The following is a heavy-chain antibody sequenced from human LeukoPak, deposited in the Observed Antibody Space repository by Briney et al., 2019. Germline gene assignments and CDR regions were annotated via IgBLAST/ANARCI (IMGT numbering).Heavy chain of an antibody. J-gene: IGHJ4*02. CDR2: ISGSGIGT. CDR1: GFTFSNFV. D-gene: IGHD5-12*01. Sequence: PGGSLRLSCVASGFTFSNFVMSWVRQAPGKGLEWVSVISGSGIGTYYAESVKGRFPISRDNSKNTLYLQMNSLRAEDTAVYYCARGPSGYHNTGGQGTLVTVSS. CDR3: ARGPSGYHNT. V-gene: IGHV3-23*01.